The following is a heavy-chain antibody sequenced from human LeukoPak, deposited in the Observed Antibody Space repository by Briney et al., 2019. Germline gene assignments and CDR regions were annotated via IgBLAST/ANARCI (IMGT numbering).Heavy chain of an antibody. Sequence: GGSLRLSCAASGFTFSSYSMDWVRQAPGKRPEYVSGINNNGGSTQYADSVKGRFTISRDNSKNTVYLQMSSLRPEDTAVYYCVTAKVGATFDSWGPGTLVTVSS. J-gene: IGHJ4*02. CDR1: GFTFSSYS. CDR3: VTAKVGATFDS. CDR2: INNNGGST. V-gene: IGHV3-64D*06. D-gene: IGHD1-26*01.